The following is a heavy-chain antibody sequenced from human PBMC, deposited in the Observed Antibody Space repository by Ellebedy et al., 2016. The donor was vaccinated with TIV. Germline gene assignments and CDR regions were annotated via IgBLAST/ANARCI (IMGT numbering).Heavy chain of an antibody. Sequence: GESLKISCAASGFTFSDYYMNWIRQAPGKGLEWVSYISNSGSTIYYADSVKGRFTISRDNPKNSLYLQMNSLRADDTAVYYCARRDKGGATMKAFDYWGQGTLVTVSS. CDR3: ARRDKGGATMKAFDY. V-gene: IGHV3-11*01. D-gene: IGHD1-26*01. CDR1: GFTFSDYY. J-gene: IGHJ4*02. CDR2: ISNSGSTI.